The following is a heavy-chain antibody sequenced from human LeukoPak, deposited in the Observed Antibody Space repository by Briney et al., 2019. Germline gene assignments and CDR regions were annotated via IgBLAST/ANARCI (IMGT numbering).Heavy chain of an antibody. CDR2: IIPIFGTA. V-gene: IGHV1-69*05. J-gene: IGHJ4*02. D-gene: IGHD3-22*01. CDR1: GGTFSSYA. CDR3: ARERGDSSGYTPPYFDY. Sequence: SVKVSCKASGGTFSSYAISLVRQAPGQGLEWMGRIIPIFGTANYAQKFQGRVTITTDESTSTAYMELSSLRSEDTAVYYCARERGDSSGYTPPYFDYWGQGTLVTVSS.